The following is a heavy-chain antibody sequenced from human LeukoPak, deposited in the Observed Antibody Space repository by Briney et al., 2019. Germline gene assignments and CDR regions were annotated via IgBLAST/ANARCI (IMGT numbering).Heavy chain of an antibody. CDR1: GYTFTSYG. CDR2: NSAYNGNT. D-gene: IGHD3-10*01. J-gene: IGHJ4*02. V-gene: IGHV1-18*01. CDR3: ARGRALLWFWELRPFDC. Sequence: ASVKVSCKASGYTFTSYGISWVRQAPGQGLEWMGWNSAYNGNTNYAQNLQDRVTMTTDTSTSTAYMELRSLRSDDTAVYYCARGRALLWFWELRPFDCWGQGTLVTVSS.